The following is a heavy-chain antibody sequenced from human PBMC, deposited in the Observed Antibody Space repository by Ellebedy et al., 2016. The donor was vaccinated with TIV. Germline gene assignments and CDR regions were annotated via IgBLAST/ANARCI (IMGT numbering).Heavy chain of an antibody. CDR1: GYSFTSYW. Sequence: PGGSLRLSCKGSGYSFTSYWIGWVRQMPGKGLEWMGIIYPGDSDTRYSPSFQGQVTISADKSISTAYLQWSSLKASDTAMYYCARLETWWLRYYFDYWGQGTLVTVSS. CDR2: IYPGDSDT. V-gene: IGHV5-51*01. D-gene: IGHD5-12*01. J-gene: IGHJ4*02. CDR3: ARLETWWLRYYFDY.